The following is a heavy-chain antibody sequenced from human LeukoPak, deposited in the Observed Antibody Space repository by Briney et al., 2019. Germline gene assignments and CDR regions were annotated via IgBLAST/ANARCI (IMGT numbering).Heavy chain of an antibody. J-gene: IGHJ4*02. D-gene: IGHD3-10*01. CDR2: VYHSGTT. Sequence: SETLSLTCTVSGYSVSGGYYWGWIRQPPGKGLEWIGSVYHSGTTYYNPSLKSRVTISADTSKNQFSLLLTAVTAADTAVYYCAGDRYYGSRNYHLDGWGKGTLVTVSS. CDR3: AGDRYYGSRNYHLDG. V-gene: IGHV4-38-2*02. CDR1: GYSVSGGYY.